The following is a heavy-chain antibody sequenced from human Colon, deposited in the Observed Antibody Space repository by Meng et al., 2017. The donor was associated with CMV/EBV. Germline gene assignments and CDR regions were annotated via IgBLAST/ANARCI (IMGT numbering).Heavy chain of an antibody. CDR2: ISSSGSTI. J-gene: IGHJ5*02. CDR1: GFTFSSYE. Sequence: GESLKISCAASGFTFSSYEMNWVRQAPGKGLEWVSYISSSGSTIYYADSVKGRFTISRDNVKNSLYLQMNSLRAEDTAVYYCARVFHCSSTSCYRGWFDPWGQGTQVTVSS. D-gene: IGHD2-2*01. V-gene: IGHV3-48*03. CDR3: ARVFHCSSTSCYRGWFDP.